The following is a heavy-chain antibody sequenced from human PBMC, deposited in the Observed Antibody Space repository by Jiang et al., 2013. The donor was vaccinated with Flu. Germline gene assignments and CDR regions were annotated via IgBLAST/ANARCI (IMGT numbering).Heavy chain of an antibody. CDR2: IYYSGSA. CDR3: VRRVITMIRGVRGYYFDY. V-gene: IGHV4-61*05. J-gene: IGHJ4*02. Sequence: LLKPSETLSLTCTVSGGSISSSSYYWGWIRQPPGKGLEWIGYIYYSGSANHNPSLKSRVTISVDTSKNQFSLKLSSVTAADTAVYYCVRRVITMIRGVRGYYFDYWGQGILVSVSS. CDR1: GGSISSSSYY. D-gene: IGHD3-10*01.